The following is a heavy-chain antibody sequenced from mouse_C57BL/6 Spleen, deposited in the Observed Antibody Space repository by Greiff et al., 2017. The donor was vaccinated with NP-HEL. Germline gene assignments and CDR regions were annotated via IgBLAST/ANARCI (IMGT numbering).Heavy chain of an antibody. J-gene: IGHJ4*01. CDR1: GYTFTSYW. CDR2: INPSSGYT. Sequence: VQLQQSGAELAKPGASVKLSCKASGYTFTSYWMHWVKQRPGQGLEWIGYINPSSGYTKYNQKFKDKATLTADKSSSAAYMRLSSLTYEDTAVYNCARRGERDYAMEYWGQGTSVTVSS. V-gene: IGHV1-7*01. CDR3: ARRGERDYAMEY.